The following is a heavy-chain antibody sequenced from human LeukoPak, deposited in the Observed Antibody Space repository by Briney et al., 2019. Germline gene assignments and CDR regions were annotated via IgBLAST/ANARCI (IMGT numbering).Heavy chain of an antibody. CDR2: IDYTGST. J-gene: IGHJ4*02. V-gene: IGHV4-59*08. D-gene: IGHD3-10*01. Sequence: SETLSLTCTVSGDSISSYYWSWIRQPPGKGLEWIGYIDYTGSTNYNPSLKSRVTISLDTSKNQFSLRVSSVTAADTAVYYCARSVHAYYYGSGSTQPDYWGQGTLVTVSS. CDR3: ARSVHAYYYGSGSTQPDY. CDR1: GDSISSYY.